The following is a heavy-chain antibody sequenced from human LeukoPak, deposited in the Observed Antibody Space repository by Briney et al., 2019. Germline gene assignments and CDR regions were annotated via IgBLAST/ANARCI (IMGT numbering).Heavy chain of an antibody. J-gene: IGHJ4*02. V-gene: IGHV4-59*08. CDR1: GGSISSYY. CDR3: AAGYSSSWYSIDC. Sequence: SETLSLTCTVSGGSISSYYWSWIRQPPGKGLEWIGYIYYSGSTNYNPSLKSRVTISVDTSKNQFSLKLSSVTAADTAAYYCAAGYSSSWYSIDCWGQGTLVTVSS. D-gene: IGHD6-13*01. CDR2: IYYSGST.